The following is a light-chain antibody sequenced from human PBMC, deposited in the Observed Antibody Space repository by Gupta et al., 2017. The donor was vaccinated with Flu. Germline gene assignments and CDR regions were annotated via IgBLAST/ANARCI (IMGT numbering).Light chain of an antibody. CDR3: QQYGSSPT. CDR2: GAS. V-gene: IGKV3-20*01. CDR1: QSVSSSY. Sequence: ELVLTQSPGTLSLSPGERATLSCRASQSVSSSYLAWYQQKPGQAPRLLIDGASSRATGIPDRFSGSGSGTDFTLTISRLEPEYFAVYYCQQYGSSPTFGGGTKVEIK. J-gene: IGKJ4*01.